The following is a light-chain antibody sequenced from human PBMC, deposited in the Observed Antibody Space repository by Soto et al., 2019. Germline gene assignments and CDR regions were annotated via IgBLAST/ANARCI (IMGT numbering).Light chain of an antibody. CDR2: DAS. J-gene: IGKJ5*01. V-gene: IGKV1-5*01. Sequence: DIEMSQSPSSLSASVGDRVTITCRASQSLNRWLAWYQQKPGKAPKLLIYDASSLQSGVPSRFSGSGSGTDFTLTISCLQSEDFATYYCQQLNSYLSITFGQGTRLEIK. CDR3: QQLNSYLSIT. CDR1: QSLNRW.